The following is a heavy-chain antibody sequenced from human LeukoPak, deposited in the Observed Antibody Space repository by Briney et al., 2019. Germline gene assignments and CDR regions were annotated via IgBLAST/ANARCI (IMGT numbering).Heavy chain of an antibody. D-gene: IGHD4-17*01. CDR3: ARGTVTSLYGMDV. CDR2: IYSGGST. CDR1: GFTFRSHW. Sequence: GGSLRLSCVASGFTFRSHWMSWVRQAPGKGLEWVSVIYSGGSTYYADSVKGRFTISRDNSKNTLYLQMNSLRAEDTAVYYCARGTVTSLYGMDVWGQGTTVTVSS. J-gene: IGHJ6*02. V-gene: IGHV3-66*01.